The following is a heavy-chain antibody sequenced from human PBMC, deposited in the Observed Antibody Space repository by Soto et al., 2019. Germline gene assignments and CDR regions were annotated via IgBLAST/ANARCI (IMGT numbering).Heavy chain of an antibody. CDR1: GFTFSSYA. CDR2: ISGSGGST. V-gene: IGHV3-23*01. Sequence: EVQLLESGGGLVQPGGSLRLSCAASGFTFSSYAMSWVRQAPGKGLEWVSAISGSGGSTYYADSVKGRFTISRDNSKNTLYLQMNSLRAEDTAVYYCAKLWLGDQKWLYYYYYGMDVWGQGTTVTVSS. J-gene: IGHJ6*02. D-gene: IGHD3-10*01. CDR3: AKLWLGDQKWLYYYYYGMDV.